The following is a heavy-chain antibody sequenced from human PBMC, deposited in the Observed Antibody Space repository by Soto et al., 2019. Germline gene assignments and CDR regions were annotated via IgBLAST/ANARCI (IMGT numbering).Heavy chain of an antibody. V-gene: IGHV3-23*01. Sequence: GGSLKIPCAAPVFTLISYAMRWVRQSPGKRLDWVSAISGSGGSTYYADSVKGGFTISRDNSRKTLHLQMDSLRAEDTAVYYCSRYFGTGYGYFNWCQRAVVTVSA. CDR2: ISGSGGST. CDR3: SRYFGTGYGYFN. J-gene: IGHJ4*02. CDR1: VFTLISYA. D-gene: IGHD3-9*01.